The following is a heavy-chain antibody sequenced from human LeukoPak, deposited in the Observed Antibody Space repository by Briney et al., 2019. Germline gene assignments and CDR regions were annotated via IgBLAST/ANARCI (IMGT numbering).Heavy chain of an antibody. CDR1: GFTFSDYY. V-gene: IGHV3-11*01. CDR2: ISSSGSAI. CDR3: ARGAYDSSGYYLGFDY. J-gene: IGHJ4*02. Sequence: PGGSLRLSCAASGFTFSDYYMSWIRQAPGKGLEWVSYISSSGSAIYYADSVKGRFTVSRDNAKNSMFLQMNSLRAEDTAVYYCARGAYDSSGYYLGFDYWGQGTLVTVSS. D-gene: IGHD3-22*01.